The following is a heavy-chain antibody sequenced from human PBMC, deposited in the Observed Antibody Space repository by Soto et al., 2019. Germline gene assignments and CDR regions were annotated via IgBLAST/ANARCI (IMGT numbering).Heavy chain of an antibody. Sequence: GGSPRLSCAAPGFTFSSYSMKWVRQAPGKGLEWVSYISSSSSTIYYADSVKGRFTISRDNAKNSLYLQMNSLRDEDTAVYYCARRYRVRGWDYYGMDVWGQGTTVTVSS. CDR2: ISSSSSTI. CDR3: ARRYRVRGWDYYGMDV. V-gene: IGHV3-48*02. D-gene: IGHD1-26*01. CDR1: GFTFSSYS. J-gene: IGHJ6*02.